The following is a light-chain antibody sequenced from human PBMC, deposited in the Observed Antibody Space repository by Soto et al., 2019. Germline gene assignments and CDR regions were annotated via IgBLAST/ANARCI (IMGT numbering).Light chain of an antibody. CDR2: KAS. Sequence: IPMTQSPSTLSASVGDRDSISCRASQSIRTWLAWYQQKPGKAPKLLISKASTLKSGVPSRFGGRGSGTEFTLTITSLQPDDFATYYCQQYENYPTFGQGTRLEIK. V-gene: IGKV1-5*03. J-gene: IGKJ5*01. CDR3: QQYENYPT. CDR1: QSIRTW.